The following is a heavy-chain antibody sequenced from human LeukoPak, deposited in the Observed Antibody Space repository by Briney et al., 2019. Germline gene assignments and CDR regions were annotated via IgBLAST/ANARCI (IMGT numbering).Heavy chain of an antibody. CDR2: IIPTLGIA. V-gene: IGHV1-69*04. Sequence: GASVKVSCKASVGTFSSYAISWVRQAPGQGLEWMGRIIPTLGIANYAQKFQGRVTITADKSTSTAYMELSSLRSEDTAVYYCARQIIVGASEGYAFDIWGQGTMVTVSS. J-gene: IGHJ3*02. CDR1: VGTFSSYA. CDR3: ARQIIVGASEGYAFDI. D-gene: IGHD1-26*01.